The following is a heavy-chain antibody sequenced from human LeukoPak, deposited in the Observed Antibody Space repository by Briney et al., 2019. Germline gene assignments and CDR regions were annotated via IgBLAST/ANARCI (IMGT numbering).Heavy chain of an antibody. CDR2: IKEDGTET. CDR3: ARGYGPWVYYGMDV. Sequence: GGSLRLSCAASGFMFSSNWMSWDRLAPGKGLEWVANIKEDGTETYYVDSVKGRFTISRDNSKNTLYLQINSLRGEDTAVYYCARGYGPWVYYGMDVWGQGTTVTVSS. CDR1: GFMFSSNW. J-gene: IGHJ6*02. D-gene: IGHD5-18*01. V-gene: IGHV3-7*01.